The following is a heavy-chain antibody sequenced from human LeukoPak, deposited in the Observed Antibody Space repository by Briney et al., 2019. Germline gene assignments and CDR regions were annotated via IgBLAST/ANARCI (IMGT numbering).Heavy chain of an antibody. CDR1: GYTFTSYD. Sequence: ASVKVSCKASGYTFTSYDINWVRQATGQGLEWMGWMNPNSGNTGYAQKFQGRVTMTRNTSISTAYMELSSLRSEDTAVYYCAREKQQLAPPRNIPGRRFDYWGQGTLVTVSS. V-gene: IGHV1-8*01. J-gene: IGHJ4*02. CDR3: AREKQQLAPPRNIPGRRFDY. D-gene: IGHD6-13*01. CDR2: MNPNSGNT.